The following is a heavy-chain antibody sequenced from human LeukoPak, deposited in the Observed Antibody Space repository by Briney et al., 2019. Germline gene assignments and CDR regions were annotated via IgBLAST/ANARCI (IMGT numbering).Heavy chain of an antibody. D-gene: IGHD3-9*01. J-gene: IGHJ4*02. V-gene: IGHV4-59*11. Sequence: SDTLSLTCTVSGGSLSGHFWSWFRRPPGKGLENIGYIHSSGSTNYNPSYKSRVTVSLEMSKNQFSLGLSSVTAADTAVYYCARDPGDTDWYNFDFWGQGILVTVPS. CDR2: IHSSGST. CDR1: GGSLSGHF. CDR3: ARDPGDTDWYNFDF.